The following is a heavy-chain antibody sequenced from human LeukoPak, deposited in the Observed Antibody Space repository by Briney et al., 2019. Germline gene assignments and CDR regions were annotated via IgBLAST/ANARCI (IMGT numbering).Heavy chain of an antibody. CDR1: EFTFSSYA. D-gene: IGHD2-2*01. Sequence: GGSLRLSCAASEFTFSSYAMSWVRQAPGKGLEWVSAISGSGGSTYYADSVKGRFTISRDNSKNTLYLQMNSLRAEDTAVYYCAKGPGDIVVVPAAPEFDPWGQGTLVTVSS. CDR3: AKGPGDIVVVPAAPEFDP. V-gene: IGHV3-23*01. J-gene: IGHJ5*02. CDR2: ISGSGGST.